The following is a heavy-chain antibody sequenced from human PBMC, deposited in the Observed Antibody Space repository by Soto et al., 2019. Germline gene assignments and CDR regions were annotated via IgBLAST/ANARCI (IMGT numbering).Heavy chain of an antibody. V-gene: IGHV4-59*01. CDR2: IYHSGTT. Sequence: SETLSLTCSVSGISITNYVWSWIRQAPGRGLEWIAYIYHSGTTDYNPSLRSRVTISVDTSKNQFSLKLRSITAADTAVYYCARVPDFGSYYFDYWGPGALVTVSS. CDR1: GISITNYV. J-gene: IGHJ4*02. D-gene: IGHD4-17*01. CDR3: ARVPDFGSYYFDY.